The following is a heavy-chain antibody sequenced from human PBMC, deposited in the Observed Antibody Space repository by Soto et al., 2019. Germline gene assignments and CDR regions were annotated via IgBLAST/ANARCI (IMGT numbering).Heavy chain of an antibody. CDR1: GYTFTSYA. J-gene: IGHJ3*02. V-gene: IGHV1-3*01. CDR2: INAGNGNT. Sequence: GASVKVSCKASGYTFTSYAMHWVRQAPGRRLEWMGWINAGNGNTKYSQKFQGRVTITRDTSASTAYMELSSLRSEDTAVYYCAREQVAGDAFDIWGQGAMVTVSS. CDR3: AREQVAGDAFDI. D-gene: IGHD2-15*01.